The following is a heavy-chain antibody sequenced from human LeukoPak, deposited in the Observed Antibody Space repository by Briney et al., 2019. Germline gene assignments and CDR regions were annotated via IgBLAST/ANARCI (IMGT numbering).Heavy chain of an antibody. D-gene: IGHD6-19*01. V-gene: IGHV4-61*05. Sequence: SETLSLTCTVSGGSISSSSYYWGWIRQPPGKGLEWIGYIYYSGSTNYNPSLKSRVTISVDTSKNQFSLKLSSVTAADTAVYYCARHDSSGWPSDYYYGMDVWGQGTTVTVSS. CDR3: ARHDSSGWPSDYYYGMDV. J-gene: IGHJ6*02. CDR1: GGSISSSSYY. CDR2: IYYSGST.